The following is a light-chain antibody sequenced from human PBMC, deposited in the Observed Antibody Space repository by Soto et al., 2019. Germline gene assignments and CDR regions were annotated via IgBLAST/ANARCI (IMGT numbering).Light chain of an antibody. CDR3: QSYDSSNFPHVV. CDR2: EDN. Sequence: NFMLTQPHSVSESPGKTVTISCTRSSGSIASNYVQWYQQRPGSAPTTVIYEDNQRPSGVPDRFSGSIDSSSNSASLTISGLKTEDEADYYCQSYDSSNFPHVVFGGGTQLTVL. CDR1: SGSIASNY. J-gene: IGLJ2*01. V-gene: IGLV6-57*04.